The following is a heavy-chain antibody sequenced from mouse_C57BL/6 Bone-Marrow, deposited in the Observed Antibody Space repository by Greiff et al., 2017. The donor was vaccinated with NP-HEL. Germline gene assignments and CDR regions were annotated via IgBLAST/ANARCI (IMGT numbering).Heavy chain of an antibody. CDR1: GFNIKDDY. V-gene: IGHV14-4*01. CDR3: TTVLLRYAIDY. Sequence: VQLQQSGAELVRPGASVKLSCTASGFNIKDDYMHWVKQRPEQGLEWIGWIDPENGDTEYASKFQGKATITADTSSNTAYLQLSSLTSEDTAVYYCTTVLLRYAIDYGGQGTSVTVTA. J-gene: IGHJ4*01. CDR2: IDPENGDT. D-gene: IGHD1-1*01.